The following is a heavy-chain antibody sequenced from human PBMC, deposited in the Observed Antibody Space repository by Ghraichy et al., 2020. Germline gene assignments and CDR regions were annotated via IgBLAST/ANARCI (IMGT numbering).Heavy chain of an antibody. Sequence: GGSLRLSCAASGFTFSSYSMNWVRQAPGKGLEWISYISDSSSSIYYADSVKGRFTISRDNAENSLYLQMNSLRDEDTAVYYCARAPIVGATSYGIDVWGQGTTVTVSS. CDR3: ARAPIVGATSYGIDV. V-gene: IGHV3-48*02. CDR1: GFTFSSYS. D-gene: IGHD1-26*01. J-gene: IGHJ6*02. CDR2: ISDSSSSI.